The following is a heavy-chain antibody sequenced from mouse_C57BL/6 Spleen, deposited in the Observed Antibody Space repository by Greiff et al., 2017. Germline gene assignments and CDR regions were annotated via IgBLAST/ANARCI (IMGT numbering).Heavy chain of an antibody. J-gene: IGHJ4*01. CDR1: GYTFTSYW. CDR3: ARGGTAQATSYAMDY. D-gene: IGHD3-2*02. CDR2: IDPSDSYT. Sequence: QVQLQPPWAELVRPGTSVKLSCKASGYTFTSYWMHWVKQRPGQGLEWIGVIDPSDSYTNYNQKFKGKATLTVDTSSSTAYMQLSSLTSEDSAVYYCARGGTAQATSYAMDYWGQGTSVTVSS. V-gene: IGHV1-59*01.